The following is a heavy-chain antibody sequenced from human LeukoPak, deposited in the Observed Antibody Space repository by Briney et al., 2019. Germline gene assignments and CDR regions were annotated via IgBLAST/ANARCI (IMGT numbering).Heavy chain of an antibody. CDR1: GSTFRIDG. V-gene: IGHV3-7*04. CDR2: IKQDGSEK. D-gene: IGHD5-24*01. J-gene: IGHJ3*02. Sequence: GRCLCLSCAACGSTFRIDGMHWARQAPGKGLEWVANIKQDGSEKYYVDSVKGRFTISRDNAKNTLYLQMNSLRAEATDVYYCARAIYGYIYDAFDIWGQETMVTVSS. CDR3: ARAIYGYIYDAFDI.